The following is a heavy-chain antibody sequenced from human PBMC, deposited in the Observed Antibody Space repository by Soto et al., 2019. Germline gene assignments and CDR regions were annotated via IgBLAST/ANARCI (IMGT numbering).Heavy chain of an antibody. J-gene: IGHJ6*02. CDR1: GFTFSSYW. CDR3: ARVPPSIGMDV. CDR2: IKQDGSEK. D-gene: IGHD2-2*02. Sequence: EVQLVESGGGLVQPGGSLRLSCAASGFTFSSYWMSWVRQAPGKGLEWVANIKQDGSEKYYVDSVKGRFTISSDNAKNSLYLQMNSLRAEDTDVYYCARVPPSIGMDVWGQGTTVTVSS. V-gene: IGHV3-7*05.